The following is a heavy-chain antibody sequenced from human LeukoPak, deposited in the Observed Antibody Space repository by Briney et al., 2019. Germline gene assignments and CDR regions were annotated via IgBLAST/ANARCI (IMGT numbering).Heavy chain of an antibody. J-gene: IGHJ4*02. D-gene: IGHD3-22*01. V-gene: IGHV3-66*01. Sequence: GGSLRLSCAASGFTVSSNYMSWVRQAPGKGLEWVSVIYSGGSTYYADSVKGRFTISRDNSKNTLYLQMNSLRAEDTAVYYCARDNDSSGYYYSGGQGTLVTVSS. CDR3: ARDNDSSGYYYS. CDR1: GFTVSSNY. CDR2: IYSGGST.